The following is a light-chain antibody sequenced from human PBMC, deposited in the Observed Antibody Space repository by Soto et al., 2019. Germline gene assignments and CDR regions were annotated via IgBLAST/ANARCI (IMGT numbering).Light chain of an antibody. V-gene: IGLV2-8*01. Sequence: QSALTQPPSASGSPGQSVTISCTGTSSDVGGYNFVSWYQQYPGKVPKLMVYEVNKRPSGVPDRFSGSKSGNTASLTVSGLLAEDEADYYCTSYAGDNNVFGTGTKLTVL. CDR3: TSYAGDNNV. J-gene: IGLJ1*01. CDR1: SSDVGGYNF. CDR2: EVN.